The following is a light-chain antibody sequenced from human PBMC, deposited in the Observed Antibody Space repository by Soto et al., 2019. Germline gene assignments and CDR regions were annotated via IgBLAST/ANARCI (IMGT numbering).Light chain of an antibody. CDR1: QRDSSY. CDR3: QQRSNRPPIT. CDR2: DAA. V-gene: IGKV3-11*01. Sequence: LTQFPATITFSPGERATLSCRASQRDSSYIAWYQQKPGQAPRLLINDAANRATGIPARFSGSRSGTNYSLTISSLEPEEFAVYYYQQRSNRPPITFGRGTRLEIK. J-gene: IGKJ5*01.